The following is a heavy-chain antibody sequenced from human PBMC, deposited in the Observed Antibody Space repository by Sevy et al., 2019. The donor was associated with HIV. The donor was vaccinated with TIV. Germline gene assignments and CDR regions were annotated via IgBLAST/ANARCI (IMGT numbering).Heavy chain of an antibody. V-gene: IGHV4-4*02. CDR1: GDSIISNNW. Sequence: SETLSLTCAVSGDSIISNNWWNWVRQPPGKGLEWIGEISHNGSATYNPSLKSRVTISVDKSKNQFSLKLSSVTAADTAVYYCARVLRGLLYFGELLIDGKNRFDPWGQGTLVTVSS. D-gene: IGHD3-10*01. J-gene: IGHJ5*02. CDR2: ISHNGSA. CDR3: ARVLRGLLYFGELLIDGKNRFDP.